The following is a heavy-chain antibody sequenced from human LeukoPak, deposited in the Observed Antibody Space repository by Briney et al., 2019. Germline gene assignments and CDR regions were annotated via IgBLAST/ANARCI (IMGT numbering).Heavy chain of an antibody. Sequence: GASVKVSCKASGGTFSSYAISWVRQAPGQGLEWMGGIIPIFGTANYAQKFQGRVTITTDESTSTAYMELSSLRSEDTAVYYCAFSSGWSGYSRYYYYMDVWGKGTTVTVSS. CDR3: AFSSGWSGYSRYYYYMDV. V-gene: IGHV1-69*05. CDR2: IIPIFGTA. D-gene: IGHD3-3*01. CDR1: GGTFSSYA. J-gene: IGHJ6*03.